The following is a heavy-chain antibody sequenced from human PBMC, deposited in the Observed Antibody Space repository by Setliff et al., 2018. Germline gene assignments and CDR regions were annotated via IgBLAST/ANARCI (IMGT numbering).Heavy chain of an antibody. CDR2: IIPVFRTA. CDR1: GGTFRTDG. J-gene: IGHJ3*01. V-gene: IGHV1-69*13. CDR3: AISTLSICSGGSCPNVFDV. Sequence: GASVKVSCKASGGTFRTDGFSWVRQAPGQGLEWMGRIIPVFRTANYAQKFRGRVPITADEVARTAYMELSTLRSEDTAVDYCAISTLSICSGGSCPNVFDVWGPGTMVTVSS. D-gene: IGHD2-15*01.